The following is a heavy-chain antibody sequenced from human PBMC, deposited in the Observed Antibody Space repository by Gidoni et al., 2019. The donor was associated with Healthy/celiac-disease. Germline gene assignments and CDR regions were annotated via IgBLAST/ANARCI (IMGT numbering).Heavy chain of an antibody. CDR2: INHSGST. CDR3: ASDYGDYGGAFDI. D-gene: IGHD4-17*01. V-gene: IGHV4-34*01. J-gene: IGHJ3*02. CDR1: GGSFSGYY. Sequence: QVQLQQWCAGLLKPSETLSLTCAVYGGSFSGYYWSWIRQPPGKGLAWIGEINHSGSTNYNPSLKSRVTISVDTSKNQFSLKLSSVTAADTAVYYCASDYGDYGGAFDIWGQGTMVTVSS.